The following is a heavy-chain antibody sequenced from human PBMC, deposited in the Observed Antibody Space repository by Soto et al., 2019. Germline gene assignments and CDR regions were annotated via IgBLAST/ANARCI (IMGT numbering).Heavy chain of an antibody. Sequence: QVQLVQSGAEVKKPGASVKVSCKASGYTFTSYDINWVRQATGQGLEWMGWMNPNSGNTGYAQKFQGRVTMTRNTSRSTAYMELSSLRSEDTAVYYCARYRYDFWSGYYAIHYYGMDVWGQGTTVTVSS. CDR2: MNPNSGNT. V-gene: IGHV1-8*01. J-gene: IGHJ6*02. D-gene: IGHD3-3*01. CDR3: ARYRYDFWSGYYAIHYYGMDV. CDR1: GYTFTSYD.